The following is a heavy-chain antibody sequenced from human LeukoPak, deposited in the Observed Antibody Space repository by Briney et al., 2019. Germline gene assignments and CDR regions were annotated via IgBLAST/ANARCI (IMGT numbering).Heavy chain of an antibody. Sequence: GGSLRLSCAASEFVFSDYYMSWVRQAPGKGLEWVSYISSGGDTKYYADSVKGRFTISRDNANNSLYLQMNNLRAEDTAVYYCAREMGGDYGSGTFFDLWGQGNMVTVSS. CDR3: AREMGGDYGSGTFFDL. J-gene: IGHJ4*02. CDR1: EFVFSDYY. V-gene: IGHV3-11*01. CDR2: ISSGGDTK. D-gene: IGHD3-10*01.